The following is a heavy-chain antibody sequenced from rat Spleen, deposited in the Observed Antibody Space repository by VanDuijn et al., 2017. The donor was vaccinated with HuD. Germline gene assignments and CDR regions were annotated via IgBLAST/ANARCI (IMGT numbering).Heavy chain of an antibody. D-gene: IGHD4-3*01. CDR3: TRHGRGGTTYYYVMDV. CDR1: GFAFSDHY. Sequence: EVQLVESDGGLVQPGRSLKLSCAASGFAFSDHYVAWVRQGPTKGLAWVATINYDGRSTFYRDSVRDRFTISRDNGKNILYLQIDSLKSEDTATYYCTRHGRGGTTYYYVMDVWGQGASVTVSS. CDR2: INYDGRST. V-gene: IGHV5-29*01. J-gene: IGHJ4*01.